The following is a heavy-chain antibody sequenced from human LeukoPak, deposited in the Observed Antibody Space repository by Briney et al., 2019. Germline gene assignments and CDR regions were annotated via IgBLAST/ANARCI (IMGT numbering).Heavy chain of an antibody. CDR3: ARGPPGGWELTHPFDY. V-gene: IGHV1-69*05. J-gene: IGHJ4*02. Sequence: SVKVSCKASGGTFSSYAISWVRQAPGQGLEWMGGIIPIFGTANYAQKFQGRVTITTDESTSTAYMELSSLRSEDTAVYYCARGPPGGWELTHPFDYWGQGTLVTVSS. CDR2: IIPIFGTA. D-gene: IGHD1-26*01. CDR1: GGTFSSYA.